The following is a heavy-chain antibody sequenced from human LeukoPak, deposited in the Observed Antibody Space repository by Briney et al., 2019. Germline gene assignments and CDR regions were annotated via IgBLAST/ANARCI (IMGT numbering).Heavy chain of an antibody. CDR3: ARYNAAAGDY. CDR1: GFTFSSYW. CDR2: IKNDGSVT. D-gene: IGHD6-13*01. J-gene: IGHJ4*02. V-gene: IGHV3-74*01. Sequence: GGSLRLSCAASGFTFSSYWMQWVRQAPGKGLVRVSRIKNDGSVTNYADSVKGRYTISRDNAKNTLYLQMNSLRAEDTAVYYCARYNAAAGDYWGQGTLVTVSS.